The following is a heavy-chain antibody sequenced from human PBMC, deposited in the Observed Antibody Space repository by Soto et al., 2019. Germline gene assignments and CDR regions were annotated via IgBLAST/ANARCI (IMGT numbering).Heavy chain of an antibody. V-gene: IGHV1-2*04. Sequence: GASVKVSCKASGYTFTGYYMHWVRQAPGQGLEWMGWINPNSGGTNYAQKFQGWVTMTRDTSISTAYMELSRLRSDDTAVYYCARSADYYDSSGYYHYDYWGQGTLVTVSS. CDR3: ARSADYYDSSGYYHYDY. CDR1: GYTFTGYY. D-gene: IGHD3-22*01. J-gene: IGHJ4*02. CDR2: INPNSGGT.